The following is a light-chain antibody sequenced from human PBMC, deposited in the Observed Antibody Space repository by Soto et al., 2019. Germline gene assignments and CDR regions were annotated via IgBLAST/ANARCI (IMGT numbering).Light chain of an antibody. V-gene: IGLV2-14*01. CDR2: EVS. J-gene: IGLJ1*01. CDR3: SSYTSSRTYV. Sequence: QSVLTQPASVSGSPGQSITISCTGTSSDVGGYKYVSWYQQHPDKAPKLMIYEVSSRPSGVSNRFSGSKSGNTASLTISGLQDEDDADYYCSSYTSSRTYVFGTGTKVTVL. CDR1: SSDVGGYKY.